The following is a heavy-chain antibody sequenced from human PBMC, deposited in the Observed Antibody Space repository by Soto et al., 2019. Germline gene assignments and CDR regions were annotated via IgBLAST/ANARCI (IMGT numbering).Heavy chain of an antibody. Sequence: TSETLSLTCTVSGGSISSSSYYWGWIRQPPGKGLEWIGSIYYSGSTYYNPSLKSRVTISVDTSKNQFSLKLSSVTAADTAVYYCARHYIYCSGGSCFPGAVRSDYWGQGTLVTVSS. J-gene: IGHJ4*02. CDR3: ARHYIYCSGGSCFPGAVRSDY. CDR1: GGSISSSSYY. V-gene: IGHV4-39*01. D-gene: IGHD2-15*01. CDR2: IYYSGST.